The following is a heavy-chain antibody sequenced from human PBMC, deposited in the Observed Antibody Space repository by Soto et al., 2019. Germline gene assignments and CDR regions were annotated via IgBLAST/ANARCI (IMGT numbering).Heavy chain of an antibody. V-gene: IGHV1-18*01. Sequence: ASVKVSCKASGYTFSNFGLSWVRQAPGQGLEWMGWISGYNGNTNSAEKFQGRVTMTTDTSTSTAYMEVRSLTSDDTAVYYCARDKGYGCGGYSSSGMAVWAQGTTVTVSS. CDR3: ARDKGYGCGGYSSSGMAV. J-gene: IGHJ6*02. CDR2: ISGYNGNT. CDR1: GYTFSNFG. D-gene: IGHD2-21*01.